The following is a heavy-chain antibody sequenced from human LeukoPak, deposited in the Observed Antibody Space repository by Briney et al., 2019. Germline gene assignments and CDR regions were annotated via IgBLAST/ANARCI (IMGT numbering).Heavy chain of an antibody. V-gene: IGHV1-46*01. CDR1: GYTFTTYY. CDR2: INPSGGST. J-gene: IGHJ6*03. D-gene: IGHD3-10*01. Sequence: ASVKVSCKASGYTFTTYYVHWVRQAPGQGLEWMGIINPSGGSTTYAQKFRGRLTMTRDMSTSTVYMELSSLRSEDTAVYYCARGGYYGSGSYLLERYYYYMDVWGKGTTVTVSS. CDR3: ARGGYYGSGSYLLERYYYYMDV.